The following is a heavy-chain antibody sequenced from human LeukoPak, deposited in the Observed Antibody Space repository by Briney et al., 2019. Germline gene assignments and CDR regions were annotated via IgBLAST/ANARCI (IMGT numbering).Heavy chain of an antibody. D-gene: IGHD1-26*01. Sequence: SVKVSCKASGGTFSSYAISWVRQAPGQRLEWMGRIIPILGIANYAQKFQDRVTITADKSTSTAYMELSSLRSEDTAVYYCAARSGSYAKGPFDPWGQGTLVTVS. CDR1: GGTFSSYA. J-gene: IGHJ5*02. V-gene: IGHV1-69*04. CDR3: AARSGSYAKGPFDP. CDR2: IIPILGIA.